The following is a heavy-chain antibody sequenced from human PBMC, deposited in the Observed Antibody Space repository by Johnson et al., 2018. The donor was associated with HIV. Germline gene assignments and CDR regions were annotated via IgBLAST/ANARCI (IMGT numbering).Heavy chain of an antibody. Sequence: MQLVESGGGVVRPGGSLRLSCAASGFTFNNAWMSWVRQAPGKGLEWLGRIRSKTDGGTTEYAAPVKGRFTISRDDSKNTLYLQMNSLRAEDTAIYYCAKDRYYYDSSGYYYVHDAFDIWGQGTMVTVSS. V-gene: IGHV3-15*01. J-gene: IGHJ3*02. CDR1: GFTFNNAW. D-gene: IGHD3-22*01. CDR3: AKDRYYYDSSGYYYVHDAFDI. CDR2: IRSKTDGGTT.